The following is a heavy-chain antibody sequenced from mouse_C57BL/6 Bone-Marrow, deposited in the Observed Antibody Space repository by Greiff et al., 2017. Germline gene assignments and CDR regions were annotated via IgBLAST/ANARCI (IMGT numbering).Heavy chain of an antibody. V-gene: IGHV1-81*01. CDR2: IYPRSGNT. CDR1: GYTFTSYG. Sequence: QVQLQQSGAELARPGASVKLSCKASGYTFTSYGISWVKQRTGQGLEWIGEIYPRSGNTYYNEKFKGKATLTADKSSSTAYMELRSLTSEDSAVYFCAIYYYGIFAYWGQGTLVTVSA. CDR3: AIYYYGIFAY. J-gene: IGHJ3*01. D-gene: IGHD1-1*01.